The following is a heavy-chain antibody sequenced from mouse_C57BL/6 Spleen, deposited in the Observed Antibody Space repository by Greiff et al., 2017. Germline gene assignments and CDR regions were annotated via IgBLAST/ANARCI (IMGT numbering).Heavy chain of an antibody. D-gene: IGHD2-1*01. CDR3: ARYEGNLFFDY. V-gene: IGHV1-42*01. J-gene: IGHJ2*01. CDR1: GYSFTGYY. CDR2: INPSTGGT. Sequence: EVQLQQSGPELVKPGASVKISCKASGYSFTGYYMNWVKQSPEKSLEWIGEINPSTGGTTYNQKFKAKATLTVDKSSSTAYMQLKSLTSEDYAVYYCARYEGNLFFDYWGQGTTLTVSS.